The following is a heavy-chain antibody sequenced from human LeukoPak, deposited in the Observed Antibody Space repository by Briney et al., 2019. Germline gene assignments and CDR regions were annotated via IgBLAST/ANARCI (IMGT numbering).Heavy chain of an antibody. CDR3: ARHVLRITIFGVAKRWGYFDY. Sequence: SETLSLTCTVSGGSISSYYWSWIRQPPAKGLEWIGYIYYSGSTNYNPSLKSRVTISVDTSKNQFSLKLSSVTAADTAVYYCARHVLRITIFGVAKRWGYFDYWGQGTLVTVSS. CDR2: IYYSGST. D-gene: IGHD3-3*01. J-gene: IGHJ4*02. V-gene: IGHV4-59*08. CDR1: GGSISSYY.